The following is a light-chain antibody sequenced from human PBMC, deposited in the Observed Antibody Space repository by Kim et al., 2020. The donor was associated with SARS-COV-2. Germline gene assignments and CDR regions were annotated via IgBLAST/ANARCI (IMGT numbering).Light chain of an antibody. V-gene: IGKV3-15*01. Sequence: EIVMTQSPASLSVSPGDRATLSCRASQSVSSNLAWYQQKPGQAPRLLIYGASTRAAGIPARFSARGSGTDFTLTISSLQSEDFAVYYCQQYNNWWTFGQGTKVEIK. CDR2: GAS. CDR1: QSVSSN. J-gene: IGKJ1*01. CDR3: QQYNNWWT.